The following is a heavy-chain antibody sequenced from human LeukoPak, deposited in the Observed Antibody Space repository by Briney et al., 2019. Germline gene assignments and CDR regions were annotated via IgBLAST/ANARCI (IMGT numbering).Heavy chain of an antibody. CDR3: AGDYEGNLAFDI. CDR2: ISSSSTYI. J-gene: IGHJ3*02. Sequence: GGSMRLSCAASGFSFSNCSMNWVRQAPGKGLEWVSSISSSSTYIYYADSLEGRFTISRDNVRNSLYLQMNSLRAEDTAVYYCAGDYEGNLAFDIWGQGTMVTVSS. D-gene: IGHD4-23*01. CDR1: GFSFSNCS. V-gene: IGHV3-21*01.